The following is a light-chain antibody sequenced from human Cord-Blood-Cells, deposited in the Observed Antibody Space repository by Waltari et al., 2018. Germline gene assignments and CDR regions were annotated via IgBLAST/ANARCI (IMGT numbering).Light chain of an antibody. CDR2: DKN. J-gene: IGLJ2*01. CDR1: SLRSYY. V-gene: IGLV3-19*01. Sequence: SYDLTQDPAVSVALGQTVRNTCQGDSLRSYYASRYQQEPGQVPVLFIYDKNNRPSGNPDRFSGSSSGNTASLTSAGDQPKHEADLYCNSRDSSSSHLVFGGGTNLTVL. CDR3: NSRDSSSSHLV.